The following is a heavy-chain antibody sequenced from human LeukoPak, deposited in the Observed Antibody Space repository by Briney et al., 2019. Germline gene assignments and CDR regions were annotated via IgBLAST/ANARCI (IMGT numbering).Heavy chain of an antibody. CDR1: GGSFSGYY. CDR2: INHSGST. CDR3: ARDHPYSSSSGEYYFDY. J-gene: IGHJ4*02. Sequence: SETLSLTCAVYGGSFSGYYWSWIRQSPGKGLEWVGQINHSGSTKYNPSLKSRVTISIDTSKNQFSLKLSSVTAADTAVYYCARDHPYSSSSGEYYFDYWGQGTLVTVSS. V-gene: IGHV4-34*01. D-gene: IGHD6-6*01.